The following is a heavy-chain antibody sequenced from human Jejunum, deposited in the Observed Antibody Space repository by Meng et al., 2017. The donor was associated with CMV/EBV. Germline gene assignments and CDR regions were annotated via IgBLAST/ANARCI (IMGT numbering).Heavy chain of an antibody. CDR2: INPNSGVT. CDR1: YTVTGYP. Sequence: YTVTGYPRHWVRQAPGQGPEWMGWINPNSGVTNYAQEFNDRVTMTWDTSIATAYMELSRLRSDDTAVYYCARQNDYGGNFYFFDYWGQGTLVTVSS. J-gene: IGHJ4*02. D-gene: IGHD4-23*01. V-gene: IGHV1-2*02. CDR3: ARQNDYGGNFYFFDY.